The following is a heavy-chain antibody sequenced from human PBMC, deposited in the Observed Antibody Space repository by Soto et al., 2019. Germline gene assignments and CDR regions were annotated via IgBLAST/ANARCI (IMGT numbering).Heavy chain of an antibody. CDR3: ARERAGDYGDYGGAFDI. J-gene: IGHJ3*02. CDR1: GFTFSSYD. CDR2: IGTAGDT. V-gene: IGHV3-13*01. D-gene: IGHD4-17*01. Sequence: GGSLRLSCAASGFTFSSYDMHWVRQATGKGLEWVSAIGTAGDTYYPGSVKGRFTISRENARNSLYLQMNSLRAGDTAVYYCARERAGDYGDYGGAFDIWGQGTMVTVSS.